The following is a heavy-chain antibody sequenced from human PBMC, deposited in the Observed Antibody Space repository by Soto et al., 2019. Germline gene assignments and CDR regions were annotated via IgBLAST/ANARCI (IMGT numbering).Heavy chain of an antibody. V-gene: IGHV3-21*01. CDR3: ARVQLRPYCSSTSCYNVLRFLEGYGAFDI. D-gene: IGHD2-2*02. CDR2: ISSSSSYI. CDR1: GFTFSSYS. Sequence: EVQLVESGGGLVKPGGSLRLSCAASGFTFSSYSMNWVRQAPGKGLEWVSSISSSSSYIYYVDSVNGRFTMSRDNAKNALYQQMNSRRAEDTAVYYCARVQLRPYCSSTSCYNVLRFLEGYGAFDIWGQGTMVTVSS. J-gene: IGHJ3*02.